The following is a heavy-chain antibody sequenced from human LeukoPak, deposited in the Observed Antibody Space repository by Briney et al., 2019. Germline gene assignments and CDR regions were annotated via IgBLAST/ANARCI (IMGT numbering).Heavy chain of an antibody. V-gene: IGHV3-23*01. CDR1: GFTFSSYA. CDR3: AKKAGLYYYYYGMDV. D-gene: IGHD3/OR15-3a*01. CDR2: ITGSGGNT. J-gene: IGHJ6*04. Sequence: GGPLRLSCAASGFTFSSYAMSWVRQAPGKGLDWVSAITGSGGNTYYPDSVKGRFTISRDNSKNTLYLQMNSLRAEDTAVYYCAKKAGLYYYYYGMDVWGKGTTVTVSS.